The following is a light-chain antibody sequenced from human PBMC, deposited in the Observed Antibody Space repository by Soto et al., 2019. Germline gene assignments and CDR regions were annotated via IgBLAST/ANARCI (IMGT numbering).Light chain of an antibody. CDR1: QSLLYSSNNKNY. V-gene: IGKV4-1*01. Sequence: DIVMTQSPDSLAVSLGERATINCKSSQSLLYSSNNKNYLAWYQQKPGQPPKLLIYWASTRESGVPDRFSGSGSGTDFTLTISSLQAEDAAVYYCQQYYSIPYTFGQGTKLEIK. CDR2: WAS. CDR3: QQYYSIPYT. J-gene: IGKJ2*01.